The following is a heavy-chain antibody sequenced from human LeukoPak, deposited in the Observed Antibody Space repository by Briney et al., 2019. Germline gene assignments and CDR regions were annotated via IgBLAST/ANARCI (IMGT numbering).Heavy chain of an antibody. D-gene: IGHD5-12*01. V-gene: IGHV3-30*02. CDR1: GFTFNDYT. CDR2: IRYDGSNK. CDR3: AKGFSGYDFPALFDY. J-gene: IGHJ4*02. Sequence: PGGSLRLSCAASGFTFNDYTMHWVRQAPGKGLEWVAFIRYDGSNKYYADSVKGRFTISRDNSKNTLYLQMNSLRAEDTAVYYCAKGFSGYDFPALFDYWGQGTLVTVSS.